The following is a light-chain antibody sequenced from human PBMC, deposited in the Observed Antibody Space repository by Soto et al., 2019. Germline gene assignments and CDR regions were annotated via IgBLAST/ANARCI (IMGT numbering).Light chain of an antibody. Sequence: QSVLTQPASVSGSPRQSITISCTGTNSDVGSYNLVSWFQQHPGKASKLVIYEVTKRPSGVSDRFSGSKSGNTASLTISGLQAEDEADYYCFSYAGDSVYVFGTGTKVTV. V-gene: IGLV2-23*02. CDR3: FSYAGDSVYV. CDR1: NSDVGSYNL. CDR2: EVT. J-gene: IGLJ1*01.